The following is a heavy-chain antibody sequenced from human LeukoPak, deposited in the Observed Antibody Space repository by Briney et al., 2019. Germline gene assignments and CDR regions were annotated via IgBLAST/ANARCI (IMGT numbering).Heavy chain of an antibody. CDR2: ISYDGSNK. D-gene: IGHD1-1*01. CDR3: ARDFSWNTDY. V-gene: IGHV3-30-3*01. Sequence: GGSLRLSCAASGFTFSSYAMHWVRQAPGKGLEWVAVISYDGSNKYYADPVKGRLTISRDNSKNTLYLQMNSLRAEDTAVYYRARDFSWNTDYWGQGTLVTVSS. CDR1: GFTFSSYA. J-gene: IGHJ4*02.